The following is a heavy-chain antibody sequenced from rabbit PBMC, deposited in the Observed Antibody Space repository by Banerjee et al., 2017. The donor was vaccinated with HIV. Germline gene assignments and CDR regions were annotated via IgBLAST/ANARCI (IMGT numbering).Heavy chain of an antibody. CDR2: IDSGTDNP. J-gene: IGHJ2*01. CDR3: ARSDGSYAYAFAP. Sequence: QSLEESGGDLVKPGASLTLTCKASGIDFSRYYYVCWVRQAPGKGLEWIACIDSGTDNPYYTNWAKGRFTISEPSSTTVTLQMTSLTAADTATYFCARSDGSYAYAFAPWGPGTLVTVS. CDR1: GIDFSRYYY. V-gene: IGHV1S40*01. D-gene: IGHD6-1*01.